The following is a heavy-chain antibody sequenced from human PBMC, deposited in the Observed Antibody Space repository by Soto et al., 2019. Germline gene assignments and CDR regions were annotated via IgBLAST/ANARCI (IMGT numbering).Heavy chain of an antibody. D-gene: IGHD3-9*01. CDR3: AADDYDILTGYASHYGMDV. CDR2: IVVGSGNT. J-gene: IGHJ6*02. CDR1: GFTFTSSA. V-gene: IGHV1-58*02. Sequence: QMQLVQSGPEVKKPGTSVKVSCKASGFTFTSSAMQWVRQARGQRLEWIGWIVVGSGNTNYAQKVQERVTITRDMSTSTAYMELSSLRSEDTAVYYCAADDYDILTGYASHYGMDVWGQGTTVTVSS.